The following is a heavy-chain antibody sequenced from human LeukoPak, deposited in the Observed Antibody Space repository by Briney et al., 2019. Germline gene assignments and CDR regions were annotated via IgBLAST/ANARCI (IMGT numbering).Heavy chain of an antibody. CDR3: ARPSGYYAFDS. CDR1: GFSFSSYS. Sequence: GGSLRLSCEVSGFSFSSYSMDWVRQAPGKGLEWVASITSGSRYLYYGDSVKGRFTVSRDNTKNSLHLQMNSLRVDDTAVYYCARPSGYYAFDSWGQGTLVTVSS. CDR2: ITSGSRYL. V-gene: IGHV3-21*06. D-gene: IGHD3-22*01. J-gene: IGHJ4*02.